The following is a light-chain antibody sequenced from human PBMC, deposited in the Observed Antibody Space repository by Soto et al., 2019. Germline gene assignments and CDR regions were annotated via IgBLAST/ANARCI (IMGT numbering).Light chain of an antibody. CDR3: QQSYSTPWT. V-gene: IGKV1-39*01. J-gene: IGKJ1*01. CDR2: AAS. CDR1: QSISSY. Sequence: DIQMTQSPSSLSASVGDRVTITCRASQSISSYLNWYHQKPGKAPKLLIYAASTLQSGVPSRFSGYGSGTDFTLTITSLQPDDFATYYCQQSYSTPWTFGQGTKVEIK.